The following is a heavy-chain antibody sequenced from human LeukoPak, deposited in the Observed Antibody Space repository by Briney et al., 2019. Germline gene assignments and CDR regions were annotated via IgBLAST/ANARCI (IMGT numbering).Heavy chain of an antibody. V-gene: IGHV3-33*08. CDR1: GFTFSSYA. Sequence: GRSLRLSCEASGFTFSSYAMHWVSQAPGKGLEWGAVIWYDGSYKHYADSAKGRFTISRDNAKNTLYLQMNSLRAEDTAVYYCARSGGQLDPGGDYWGQGTLVTVSS. J-gene: IGHJ4*02. CDR3: ARSGGQLDPGGDY. D-gene: IGHD6-6*01. CDR2: IWYDGSYK.